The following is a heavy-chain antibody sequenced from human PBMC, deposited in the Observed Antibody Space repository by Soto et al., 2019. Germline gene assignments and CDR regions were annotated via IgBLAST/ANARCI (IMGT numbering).Heavy chain of an antibody. CDR2: ISTYNGNT. CDR3: ARGPTDYYDNSGNYFLDY. D-gene: IGHD3-22*01. V-gene: IGHV1-18*01. Sequence: QVQLVQSGAEVKKPGASVKVSCKASGYTFTTYGMSWVRQAPGQGLDWMGGISTYNGNTKYAERLQGRVTMTPDTTTSTAYMELRSLTSDDTAVYYCARGPTDYYDNSGNYFLDYWAQGTLVTVSS. CDR1: GYTFTTYG. J-gene: IGHJ4*02.